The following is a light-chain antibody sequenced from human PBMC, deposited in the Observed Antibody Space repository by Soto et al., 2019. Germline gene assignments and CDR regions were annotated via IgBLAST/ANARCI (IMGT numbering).Light chain of an antibody. Sequence: EIVMTQSPATLSVYPGEKATLSCRASQSVSNNLAWYQQKPGQAPRLLIYFASTSATGIPARFSGSGSGTEFSITSSSLQSEDFALYYCQQYNKLPLTFGGGTKVETK. V-gene: IGKV3-15*01. CDR2: FAS. J-gene: IGKJ4*01. CDR1: QSVSNN. CDR3: QQYNKLPLT.